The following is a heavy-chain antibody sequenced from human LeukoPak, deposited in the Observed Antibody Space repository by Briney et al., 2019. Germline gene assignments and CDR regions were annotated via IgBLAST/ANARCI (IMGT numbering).Heavy chain of an antibody. CDR2: ISSSSSYI. CDR1: GFTFSSYS. V-gene: IGHV3-21*01. D-gene: IGHD3-10*01. Sequence: GGSLRLSCAASGFTFSSYSMDWVRQAPGKGLEWVSSISSSSSYIYYADSVKGRFTISRDNAKNSLYLQMNSLRAEDTAVYYCARDGYHYYGSGTYFGYYYMDVWGKGTTVTISS. CDR3: ARDGYHYYGSGTYFGYYYMDV. J-gene: IGHJ6*03.